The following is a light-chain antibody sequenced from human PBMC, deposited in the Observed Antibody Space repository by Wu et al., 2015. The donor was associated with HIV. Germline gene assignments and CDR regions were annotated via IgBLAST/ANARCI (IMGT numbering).Light chain of an antibody. Sequence: EVVLTQFPATLSLSPGQRATLSCRASRSVNSLLAWYQHKPGQAPRLLIYASSQKPPGIPARFSGRGSGTDFTLTISSLEPEDFATYSCQQRLNWPLTFGQGTRLEIK. J-gene: IGKJ5*01. CDR1: RSVNSL. CDR3: QQRLNWPLT. CDR2: ASS. V-gene: IGKV3-11*01.